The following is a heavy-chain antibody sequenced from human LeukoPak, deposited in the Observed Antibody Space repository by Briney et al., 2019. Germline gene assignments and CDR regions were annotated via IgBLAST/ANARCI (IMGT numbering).Heavy chain of an antibody. CDR2: IKQDGSEK. CDR3: ARVPPYSYGSDY. Sequence: PGGSLTLSCAASGFTFSSYWMSWVRQAPAKGLEGVANIKQDGSEKHYVDSVKGRFTISTDSAKNTLYLQMNSLRAEDTAVYYCARVPPYSYGSDYWGQGTLVTVSS. V-gene: IGHV3-7*01. CDR1: GFTFSSYW. D-gene: IGHD3-10*01. J-gene: IGHJ4*02.